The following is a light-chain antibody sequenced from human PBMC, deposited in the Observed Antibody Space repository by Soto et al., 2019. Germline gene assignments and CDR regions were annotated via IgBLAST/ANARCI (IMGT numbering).Light chain of an antibody. CDR3: QQYDNLPLT. Sequence: DIQMPQSPSSLSSSVGDRVTITCQASHDIRNYLNWYQQKPGQAPKLLIHDASRLQTGVPSRFSGSGSGTDFIFTISSLQPDDIATYHCQQYDNLPLTFGGGTKVEI. CDR1: HDIRNY. J-gene: IGKJ4*01. CDR2: DAS. V-gene: IGKV1-33*01.